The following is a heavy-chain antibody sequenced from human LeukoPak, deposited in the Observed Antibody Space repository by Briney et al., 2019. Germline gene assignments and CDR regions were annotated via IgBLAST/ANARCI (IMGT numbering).Heavy chain of an antibody. D-gene: IGHD2-15*01. J-gene: IGHJ5*02. CDR2: IYYSGST. CDR3: ASGPLESGVVDWFDP. Sequence: PSETLSLTCTVSGGSISSSSYYWGWIRQPPGKGLEWIGSIYYSGSTYYNPSLKSRVTISVDTSKNQFSLKLSSVTAADTAVYYCASGPLESGVVDWFDPWGQGTLVTVSS. V-gene: IGHV4-39*01. CDR1: GGSISSSSYY.